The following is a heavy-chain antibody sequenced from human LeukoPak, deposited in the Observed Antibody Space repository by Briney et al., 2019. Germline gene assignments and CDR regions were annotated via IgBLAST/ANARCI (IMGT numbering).Heavy chain of an antibody. CDR2: IYYSGST. CDR3: WRHPEGSSGYSAPY. J-gene: IGHJ4*02. CDR1: GRSISSYY. Sequence: PSETLSLTCTVSGRSISSYYWSWIRQPPGKGLEWIWYIYYSGSTNYNPSLKSRVIISVEAYKNQFSLKLRSVTAADTAALYCWRHPEGSSGYSAPYWGQGTLVTVSS. D-gene: IGHD3-22*01. V-gene: IGHV4-59*08.